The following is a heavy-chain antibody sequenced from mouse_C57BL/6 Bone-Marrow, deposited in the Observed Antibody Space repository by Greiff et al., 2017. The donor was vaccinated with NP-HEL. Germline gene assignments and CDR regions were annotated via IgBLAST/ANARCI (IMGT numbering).Heavy chain of an antibody. J-gene: IGHJ4*01. Sequence: QVQLQQPGAELVKPGASVKLSCKASGYTFTSYWMQWVKQRPGQGLEWIGEIDPSDSYTNYNQKFKGKATLTVDTSSSTAYMQLSSLTSEDSAVYYGAREDDGYYWAVDYWGQGTSVTVSS. CDR1: GYTFTSYW. CDR3: AREDDGYYWAVDY. D-gene: IGHD2-3*01. V-gene: IGHV1-50*01. CDR2: IDPSDSYT.